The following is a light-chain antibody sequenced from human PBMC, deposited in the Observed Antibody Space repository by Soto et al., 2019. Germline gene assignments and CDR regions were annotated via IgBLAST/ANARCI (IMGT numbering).Light chain of an antibody. CDR1: SSDVGDYNY. J-gene: IGLJ7*01. CDR3: SSFTSSSTLV. Sequence: QSALTQPASVSGSPGQSITISCTGTSSDVGDYNYVSWYQQHRGKAPKLMIYEVSNRPSGVSSRFSGSKSGNTASLTISGLQAEDEADYYCSSFTSSSTLVFGGGTQLTVL. V-gene: IGLV2-14*01. CDR2: EVS.